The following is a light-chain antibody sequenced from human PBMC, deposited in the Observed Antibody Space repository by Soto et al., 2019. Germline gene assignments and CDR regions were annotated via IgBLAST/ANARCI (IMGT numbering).Light chain of an antibody. Sequence: SVLTQPPGILSWSPGERATRSCRVIQSISSAYIAWYQQKPGQPPRLLIYGPHTRAAGIPDRFSGSGSGTDFTLTINRLEPEDFAVYCCQQYGSLPITFGQGTRLEIK. CDR2: GPH. CDR3: QQYGSLPIT. CDR1: QSISSAY. V-gene: IGKV3-20*01. J-gene: IGKJ5*01.